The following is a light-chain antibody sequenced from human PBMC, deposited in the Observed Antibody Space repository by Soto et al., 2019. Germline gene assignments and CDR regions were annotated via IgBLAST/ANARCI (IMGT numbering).Light chain of an antibody. J-gene: IGKJ4*01. CDR2: GAS. CDR3: QQNKGWPLT. CDR1: QSVSSK. V-gene: IGKV3-15*01. Sequence: EILTTKSPFTVPESTGEGDTLSCRASQSVSSKLAWYQQKPGQAPRLLIYGASKRAIGLPARFSGSGSGTEFTLTISSLQSEDFAIYYCQQNKGWPLTFGGGT.